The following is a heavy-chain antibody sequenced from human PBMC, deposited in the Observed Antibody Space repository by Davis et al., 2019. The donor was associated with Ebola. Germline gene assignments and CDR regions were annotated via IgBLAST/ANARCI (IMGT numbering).Heavy chain of an antibody. D-gene: IGHD3-10*01. Sequence: PSETLSLTCAVYGGSFSGYYWSWIRQPPGKGLEWIGEINHSGSTNYNPSLKSRVTISVDTSKNQFSLKLSSVTAADTAVYYCARGRTYYYGSGSPYYFDYWGQGTLVTVSS. CDR2: INHSGST. J-gene: IGHJ4*02. CDR1: GGSFSGYY. V-gene: IGHV4-34*01. CDR3: ARGRTYYYGSGSPYYFDY.